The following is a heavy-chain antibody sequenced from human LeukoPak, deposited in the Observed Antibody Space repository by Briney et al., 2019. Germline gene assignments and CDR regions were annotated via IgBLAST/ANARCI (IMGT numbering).Heavy chain of an antibody. CDR3: ARGLAVAGSNGIEDY. J-gene: IGHJ4*02. CDR1: GGSIRSSYYY. CDR2: IYDSGST. Sequence: SETLSLTCTVSGGSIRSSYYYWGWIRQPPGKGLEWIGSIYDSGSTYYNPSLKSRVTISVDTSKNQFSLKLNSVTAADTAVYYCARGLAVAGSNGIEDYWGQGTLVTVSS. V-gene: IGHV4-39*01. D-gene: IGHD6-19*01.